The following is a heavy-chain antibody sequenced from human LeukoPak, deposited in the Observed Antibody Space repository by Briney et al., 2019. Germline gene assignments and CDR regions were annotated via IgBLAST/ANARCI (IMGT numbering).Heavy chain of an antibody. Sequence: SETLSLTCTVSGGSISSYYRSWIRQPPGKGLEWIGYIYTSGSTNYNPSLKSRVTISVDTSKNQFSLRLSSVTAADTAVYYCARRADWFDPWGQGTLVTVSS. CDR3: ARRADWFDP. J-gene: IGHJ5*02. V-gene: IGHV4-4*09. CDR2: IYTSGST. CDR1: GGSISSYY. D-gene: IGHD1-26*01.